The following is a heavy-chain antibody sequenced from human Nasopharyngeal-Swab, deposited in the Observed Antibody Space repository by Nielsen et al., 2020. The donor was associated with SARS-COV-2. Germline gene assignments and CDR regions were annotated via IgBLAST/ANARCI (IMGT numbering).Heavy chain of an antibody. CDR3: AKDQFCTSTTCYGGNYFFYYGMDV. CDR1: GFSFDDYD. CDR2: ISWNGGNT. J-gene: IGHJ6*02. V-gene: IGHV3-9*01. Sequence: SLKISCVASGFSFDDYDMHWVRQVPGKGLEWVSGISWNGGNTDYADSVKGRFTISRDNAKNSLYLQMNSLKAEDTALYYCAKDQFCTSTTCYGGNYFFYYGMDVWGQGTTVTVS. D-gene: IGHD2/OR15-2a*01.